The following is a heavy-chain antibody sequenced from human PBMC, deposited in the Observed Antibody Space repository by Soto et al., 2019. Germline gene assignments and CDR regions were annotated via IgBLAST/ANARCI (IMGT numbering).Heavy chain of an antibody. CDR3: ARDVLWFGELLYTFAGYYYYYGMDV. CDR1: GYTFTSYY. J-gene: IGHJ6*02. CDR2: INPSGGST. Sequence: ASVKVSCKASGYTFTSYYMHWVRQAPGQGLEWMGIINPSGGSTSYAQKFQGRVTMTRDTSTSTVYMELSSLRSEDTAVYYCARDVLWFGELLYTFAGYYYYYGMDVWGQGTTVTVSS. D-gene: IGHD3-10*01. V-gene: IGHV1-46*01.